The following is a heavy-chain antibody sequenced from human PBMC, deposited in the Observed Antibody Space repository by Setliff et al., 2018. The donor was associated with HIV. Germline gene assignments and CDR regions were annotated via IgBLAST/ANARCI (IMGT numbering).Heavy chain of an antibody. V-gene: IGHV4-39*01. CDR1: GGCINSTSYY. Sequence: SETLSLTCTVSGGCINSTSYYWGWIRQPPGNGLEWIGSIYHTGSTYYKPSLKSRVTISVDTSKNQFSLRLSSVAAGDTAVYYCARSIVPVSLLVITFGGVIPPSWLDPWGQGTLVTVSS. D-gene: IGHD3-16*02. CDR2: IYHTGST. CDR3: ARSIVPVSLLVITFGGVIPPSWLDP. J-gene: IGHJ5*02.